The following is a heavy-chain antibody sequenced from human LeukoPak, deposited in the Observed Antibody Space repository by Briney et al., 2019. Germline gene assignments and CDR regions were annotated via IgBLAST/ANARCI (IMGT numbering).Heavy chain of an antibody. CDR1: GGSISSGDYY. V-gene: IGHV4-30-4*02. CDR3: ARGDSSLPFHY. Sequence: SETLSLTCTVSGGSISSGDYYWNWIRQPPGKGLEWTGYIYYSGSTYYNPSLKSRVTISVDTSMNQFSLKLSSVTAADTAVYYCARGDSSLPFHYWGQGTLVTVSS. D-gene: IGHD6-6*01. J-gene: IGHJ4*02. CDR2: IYYSGST.